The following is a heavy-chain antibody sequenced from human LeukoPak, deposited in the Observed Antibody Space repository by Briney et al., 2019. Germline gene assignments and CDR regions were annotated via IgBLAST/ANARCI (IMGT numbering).Heavy chain of an antibody. Sequence: GGSLRLSCAASGFTVSSNYRSWVRQAPGKGLEWVSVIYSGGSTYYADSVKGRFTISRDNSKNTLYLQMNSLRAEDTAVYYCARDLAGDYAGFDYWGQGTLVTVSS. D-gene: IGHD4-17*01. CDR3: ARDLAGDYAGFDY. CDR1: GFTVSSNY. CDR2: IYSGGST. V-gene: IGHV3-53*01. J-gene: IGHJ4*02.